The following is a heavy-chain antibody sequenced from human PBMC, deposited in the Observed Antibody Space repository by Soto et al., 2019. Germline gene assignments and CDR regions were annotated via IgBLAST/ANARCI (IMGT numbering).Heavy chain of an antibody. Sequence: EVQLVESGGGLVQPGGSLRLSCGASGFTFRTYWLSWVRQVPGKGLEWVANINQDGSEKNYVDSVKGRFTISRDNAKNSLHLQMSGLRAEDTALYYCARDGSTSWYSYDYHGMDVWGQGTTVTVSS. D-gene: IGHD5-18*01. J-gene: IGHJ6*02. CDR1: GFTFRTYW. CDR2: INQDGSEK. V-gene: IGHV3-7*05. CDR3: ARDGSTSWYSYDYHGMDV.